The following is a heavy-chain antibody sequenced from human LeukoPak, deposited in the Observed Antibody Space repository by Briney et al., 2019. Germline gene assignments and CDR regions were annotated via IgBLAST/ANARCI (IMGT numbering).Heavy chain of an antibody. CDR2: IWYDGSNK. Sequence: PGRSLRLSCAASGFTFSSYGMHWVRQAPGKGLEWVAVIWYDGSNKYYADSVKGRFTISRDNSKNTLYLQMNSLRAEDTAVHYCARGKSSTSCPGDYWGQGTLVTVSS. CDR3: ARGKSSTSCPGDY. CDR1: GFTFSSYG. D-gene: IGHD2-2*01. J-gene: IGHJ4*02. V-gene: IGHV3-33*01.